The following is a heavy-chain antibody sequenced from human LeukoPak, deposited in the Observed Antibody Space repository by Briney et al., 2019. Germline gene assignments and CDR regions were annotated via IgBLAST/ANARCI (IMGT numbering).Heavy chain of an antibody. Sequence: PGGSLRLSCAASGFTFSSYEMNWVRQAPGKGLEWVSYISSSGSTIYYADSVKGRFTISRDNSKNTLYLQVNSLRAEDTAMYYCAKDHSPGYNPYFDYWGQGTLVTVSS. V-gene: IGHV3-48*03. CDR1: GFTFSSYE. CDR2: ISSSGSTI. CDR3: AKDHSPGYNPYFDY. J-gene: IGHJ4*02. D-gene: IGHD5-24*01.